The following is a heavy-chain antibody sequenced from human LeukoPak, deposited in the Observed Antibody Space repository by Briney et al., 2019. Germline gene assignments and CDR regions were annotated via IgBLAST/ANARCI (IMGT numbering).Heavy chain of an antibody. J-gene: IGHJ6*03. CDR3: AKLGGQPLHNYYVGV. Sequence: GGSLRLSCAASGFTFSSYAMSWVRQAPGKGLEWVSGILDSGYSTYYANSVKGRFTISRDNSNNTLYLQMNSLRAEDTAVYYCAKLGGQPLHNYYVGVWNKGTTVAVSS. CDR2: ILDSGYST. V-gene: IGHV3-23*01. D-gene: IGHD3-16*01. CDR1: GFTFSSYA.